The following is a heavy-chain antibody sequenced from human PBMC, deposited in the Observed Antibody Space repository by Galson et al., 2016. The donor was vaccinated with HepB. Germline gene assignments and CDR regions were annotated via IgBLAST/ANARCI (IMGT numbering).Heavy chain of an antibody. CDR3: ARVAWYQYGSGSYDY. D-gene: IGHD3-10*01. CDR2: INYSWNT. Sequence: ETLSLTCTVSGGSISSRNYYWGWIRQPPGKGLEWIGSINYSWNTYYNPSLKSRVTMSIDTSKNQFSLRLSSVTAADTAVYYCARVAWYQYGSGSYDYWGQGTLVSVSS. J-gene: IGHJ4*02. CDR1: GGSISSRNYY. V-gene: IGHV4-39*01.